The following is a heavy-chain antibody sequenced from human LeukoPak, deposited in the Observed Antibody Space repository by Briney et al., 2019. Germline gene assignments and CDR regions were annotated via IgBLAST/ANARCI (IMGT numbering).Heavy chain of an antibody. CDR2: INPNSGGT. V-gene: IGHV1-2*02. D-gene: IGHD3-22*01. CDR3: ARDGRSGYYFQPIDY. CDR1: GYTFTGYY. J-gene: IGHJ4*02. Sequence: ASVKVSCKASGYTFTGYYMHWVRQAPGQGLEWMGWINPNSGGTNYAQKFQGRVTMTRDTSISTAYMELSRLRSDDTAVYYCARDGRSGYYFQPIDYWGQGTLVTVSS.